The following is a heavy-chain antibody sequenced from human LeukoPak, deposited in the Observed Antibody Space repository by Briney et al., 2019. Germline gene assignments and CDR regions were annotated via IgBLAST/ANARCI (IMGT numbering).Heavy chain of an antibody. D-gene: IGHD2-2*01. J-gene: IGHJ4*02. V-gene: IGHV4-39*01. CDR1: GGSISSSSYY. CDR2: IYYSGST. CDR3: ARLGSAPRKVPAATIPFDY. Sequence: SETLSLTCTVSGGSISSSSYYWGWIRQPPGKGLEWIGSIYYSGSTYYNPSLKSRVTISVDTSKNQFSLKLSSVTAADTAVYYCARLGSAPRKVPAATIPFDYWGQGTLVTVSS.